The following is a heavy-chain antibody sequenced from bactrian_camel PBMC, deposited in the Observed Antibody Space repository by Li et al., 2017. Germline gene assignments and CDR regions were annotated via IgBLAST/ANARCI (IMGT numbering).Heavy chain of an antibody. V-gene: IGHV3S54*01. CDR1: GYNYNGKC. CDR2: IYLAGGDT. D-gene: IGHD3*01. Sequence: HVQLVESGGGSVEAGGSLILSCVVPGYNYNGKCIGWFRQAPGKEREGVAAIYLAGGDTYYADSVKGRFTISQDNAKNTVYLQMNSLKSEDTAIYYCAAGRSLGLWRGAARYAMDSWGKGTQVTVS. J-gene: IGHJ7*01.